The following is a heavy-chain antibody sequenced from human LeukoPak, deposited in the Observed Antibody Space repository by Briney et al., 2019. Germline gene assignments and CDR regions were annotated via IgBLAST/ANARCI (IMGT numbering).Heavy chain of an antibody. CDR3: TRGPPLIGVSGTWTLDD. CDR2: ISSASAYR. D-gene: IGHD6-19*01. Sequence: GGSLRLSCAASGFTFSSYSMHWVRQAPGKGLEWVASISSASAYRYYADSVKGRFTISRDNAKNSLHLQMNSLRADDSAVYYCTRGPPLIGVSGTWTLDDWGQGTLVTVSS. V-gene: IGHV3-21*01. CDR1: GFTFSSYS. J-gene: IGHJ4*02.